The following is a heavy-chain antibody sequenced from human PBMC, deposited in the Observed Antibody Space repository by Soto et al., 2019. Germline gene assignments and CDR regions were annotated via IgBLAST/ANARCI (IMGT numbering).Heavy chain of an antibody. CDR1: GFTFSRFA. J-gene: IGHJ4*02. CDR3: AKNYYLDN. V-gene: IGHV3-23*01. Sequence: EVQLLEYGGGLVQPGGSLRLSCAASGFTFSRFAMTLVRQGPGKGPEWVSSINIDGSTYYADSVKGRFTISRDDSKNTLFLQMNSLRTEDTAIYYCAKNYYLDNWGQGTLITVSS. CDR2: INIDGST.